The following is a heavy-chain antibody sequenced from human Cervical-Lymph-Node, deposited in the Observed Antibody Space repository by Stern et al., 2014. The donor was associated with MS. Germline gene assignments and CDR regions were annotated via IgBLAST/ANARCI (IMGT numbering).Heavy chain of an antibody. J-gene: IGHJ5*02. CDR2: ISYDGSNK. V-gene: IGHV3-30*01. CDR1: GFTFSSYA. CDR3: ASLYYYDSSGDNWFDP. D-gene: IGHD3-22*01. Sequence: VQLEESGGGVVQPGRSLRLSCAASGFTFSSYAMHWVRQAPGKGLEWVAVISYDGSNKYYADSVKGRFTISRDNSKNTLYLQMNSLRAEDPAVYYCASLYYYDSSGDNWFDPWGQGTLVTVSS.